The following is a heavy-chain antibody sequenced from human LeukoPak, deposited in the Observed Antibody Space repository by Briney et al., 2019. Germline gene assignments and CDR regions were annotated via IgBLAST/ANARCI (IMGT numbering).Heavy chain of an antibody. Sequence: PGGSLRLSCAASGFTFSHYSMNWVRQAPGKGLEWVSSISSSSSYIYYADSVKGRFTISRDNAKNSLYLQMNSLRAEDTAVYYCARDSRRIQLWSQGAQGDYWGQGTLVTVSS. CDR2: ISSSSSYI. CDR3: ARDSRRIQLWSQGAQGDY. D-gene: IGHD5-18*01. J-gene: IGHJ4*02. V-gene: IGHV3-21*01. CDR1: GFTFSHYS.